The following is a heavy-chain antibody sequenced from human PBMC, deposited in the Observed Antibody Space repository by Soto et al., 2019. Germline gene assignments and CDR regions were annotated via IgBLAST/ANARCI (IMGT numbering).Heavy chain of an antibody. D-gene: IGHD2-15*01. CDR1: GFTLSSYG. CDR3: ARKGHCSGGSCYQYYYYGMDV. Sequence: QVQLVESGGGVVQPGRSLRLSCAASGFTLSSYGMHWVRQAPGKGLEWVADIWYDGSNKYYADSVKGRFTISRDNSRNTLYLQRNSLRAEDKAVYYCARKGHCSGGSCYQYYYYGMDVWGQGTTVTVSS. V-gene: IGHV3-33*01. CDR2: IWYDGSNK. J-gene: IGHJ6*02.